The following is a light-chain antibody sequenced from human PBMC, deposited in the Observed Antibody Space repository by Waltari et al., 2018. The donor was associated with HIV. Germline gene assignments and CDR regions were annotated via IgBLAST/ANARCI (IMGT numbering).Light chain of an antibody. Sequence: DIVMTQSPLSLPVTPGEPASISCRSSQSLLHSNGYNYLHWYLQKPGQSPQLLIYLGSNRASGVPDRFSGSESGTDFRLKIGRVEAEDVGVYYCMQALQTPVTFGQGTRREIK. J-gene: IGKJ5*01. CDR3: MQALQTPVT. CDR2: LGS. V-gene: IGKV2-28*01. CDR1: QSLLHSNGYNY.